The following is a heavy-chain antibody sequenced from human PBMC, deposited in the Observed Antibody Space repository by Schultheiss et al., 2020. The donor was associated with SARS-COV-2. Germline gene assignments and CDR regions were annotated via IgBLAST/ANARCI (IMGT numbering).Heavy chain of an antibody. V-gene: IGHV3-21*01. CDR2: ISSSSSYI. CDR3: ASSYSSGWYYFDY. CDR1: GFTFSSYS. D-gene: IGHD6-19*01. Sequence: GGSLRLSCAASGFTFSSYSMNWVRQAPGKGLEWVSSISSSSSYIYYADSVKGRFTISRDNAKNSLYLQMNSLRAEDTAVYYCASSYSSGWYYFDYWGQGTLVTVSS. J-gene: IGHJ4*02.